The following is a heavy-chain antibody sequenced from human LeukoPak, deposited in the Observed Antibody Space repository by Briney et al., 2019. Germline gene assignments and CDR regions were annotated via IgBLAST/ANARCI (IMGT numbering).Heavy chain of an antibody. Sequence: PGGSLRLSCAASGFTFSSYAMNWVRQVPGKGLEWVSSISGSGGNTYYADSVKGRFTISRDNSKNTLYLQMNSLRAEDTAVYYCAKDRAYYSDSSGYYLVRAYDYWGQGTLVTVSS. J-gene: IGHJ4*02. D-gene: IGHD3-22*01. CDR3: AKDRAYYSDSSGYYLVRAYDY. CDR2: ISGSGGNT. V-gene: IGHV3-23*01. CDR1: GFTFSSYA.